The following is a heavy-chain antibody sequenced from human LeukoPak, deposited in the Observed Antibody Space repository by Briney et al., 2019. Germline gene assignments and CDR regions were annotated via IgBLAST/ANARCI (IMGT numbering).Heavy chain of an antibody. V-gene: IGHV4-59*01. CDR1: GGSLSSYY. CDR2: IYFGGST. J-gene: IGHJ4*02. CDR3: ARGGNWLQIDY. Sequence: SETLSLTCTVSGGSLSSYYWSWIRQPPGKELEWIGYIYFGGSTNYNPSLKSRVTISVDTSKNQFSLKLNSVTGADTAVYYCARGGNWLQIDYGGQGTLVTVSS. D-gene: IGHD5-24*01.